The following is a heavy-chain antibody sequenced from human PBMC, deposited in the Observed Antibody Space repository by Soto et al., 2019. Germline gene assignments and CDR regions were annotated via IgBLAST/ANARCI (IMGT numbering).Heavy chain of an antibody. CDR3: ERDRSWYPQWYYGMDV. V-gene: IGHV3-30-3*01. J-gene: IGHJ6*02. CDR2: ISYDGSNK. D-gene: IGHD6-13*01. CDR1: GFTFSSYA. Sequence: GGSLRLSCAASGFTFSSYAMHWVRQAPGKGLEWVAVISYDGSNKYYADSVKGRFTISRDNSKNTLYLQMNSLRAEDTAVYYCERDRSWYPQWYYGMDVWGQGTTVTVSS.